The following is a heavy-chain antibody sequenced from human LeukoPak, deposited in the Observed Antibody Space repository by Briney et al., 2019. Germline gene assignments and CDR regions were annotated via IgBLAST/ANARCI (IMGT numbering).Heavy chain of an antibody. D-gene: IGHD2-2*01. CDR3: ARDSAVVVVPANEAWFDP. J-gene: IGHJ5*02. CDR2: ISPDGYTT. CDR1: GFTFRTYW. V-gene: IGHV3-74*01. Sequence: QSGGSLRLSCAASGFTFRTYWMHWVRQGPGKGLVWVSRISPDGYTTTYADSVKGRVTISRDNAKNMLYLEMNSLRAEDTAVYYCARDSAVVVVPANEAWFDPWGQGTLVTVSS.